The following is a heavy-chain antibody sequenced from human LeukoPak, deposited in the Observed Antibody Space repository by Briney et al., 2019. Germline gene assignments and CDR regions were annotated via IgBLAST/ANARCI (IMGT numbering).Heavy chain of an antibody. V-gene: IGHV1-69*04. J-gene: IGHJ5*02. CDR2: IIPILGIA. Sequence: SVKVSCKASGGTFSSYAISWVRQAPGQGLEWMGRIIPILGIANYAQKFQGRVTITADKSTSTAYMELSSLRSEDTAVYYCARDLSDFWSGYTFDPWGQGTLVTVSP. CDR3: ARDLSDFWSGYTFDP. CDR1: GGTFSSYA. D-gene: IGHD3-3*01.